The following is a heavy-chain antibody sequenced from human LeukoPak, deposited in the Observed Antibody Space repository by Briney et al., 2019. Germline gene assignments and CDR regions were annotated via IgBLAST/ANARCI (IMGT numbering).Heavy chain of an antibody. CDR3: ARGVSASGIDY. J-gene: IGHJ4*02. V-gene: IGHV4-61*02. CDR2: VYTSGST. Sequence: SETLSLTCTVSGGPISSGGYYWSWIRQPAGKGLEWIGRVYTSGSTNYNPSLKSRVTISVDTSKNQLSLKMSSVTAADAAVYYCARGVSASGIDYWGQGTLVTVSS. CDR1: GGPISSGGYY. D-gene: IGHD3-3*02.